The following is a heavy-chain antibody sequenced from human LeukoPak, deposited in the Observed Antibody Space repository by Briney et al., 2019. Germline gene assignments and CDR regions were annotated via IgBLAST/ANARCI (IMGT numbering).Heavy chain of an antibody. D-gene: IGHD3-22*01. J-gene: IGHJ4*02. V-gene: IGHV3-11*01. Sequence: GGSLRLSCAASGFTFSDYYMSWIRQAPGKGLEWVSYISSGGSTIYYADSVKGRITISRDNARKPLYLQMTSLRAEDTAVYYCARVHYYYDSSGYYMDYWGQGTLVTVSS. CDR2: ISSGGSTI. CDR1: GFTFSDYY. CDR3: ARVHYYYDSSGYYMDY.